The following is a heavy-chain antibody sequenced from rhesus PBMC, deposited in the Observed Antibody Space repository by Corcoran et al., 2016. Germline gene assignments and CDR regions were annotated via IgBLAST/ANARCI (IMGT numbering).Heavy chain of an antibody. V-gene: IGHV4-147*01. CDR1: GASISSNS. D-gene: IGHD6-43*01. CDR2: NYGGSGST. J-gene: IGHJ6*01. CDR3: ARGAAANYGLDS. Sequence: QLQLQESGPGLVQPSETLPLTCAFSGASISSNSWSWIRQPPGKGLEWIGNNYGGSGSTSDHPSLKMRVTIAKGTYKNQFCLKRSSVTAADTAGDYWARGAAANYGLDSWGQGVGVTVSS.